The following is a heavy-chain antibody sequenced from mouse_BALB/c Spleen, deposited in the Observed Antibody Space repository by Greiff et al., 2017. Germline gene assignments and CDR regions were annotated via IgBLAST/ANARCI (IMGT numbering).Heavy chain of an antibody. J-gene: IGHJ4*01. Sequence: VQLQQSGTVLARPGASVKMSCKASGYSFTSYWMHWVKQRPGQGLEWIGAIYPGNSDTSYNQKFKGKAKLTAVTSASTAYMELSSLTNEDSAVYYCTRSPYGNSFYYAMDYWGQGTSVTVSS. CDR3: TRSPYGNSFYYAMDY. D-gene: IGHD2-10*02. V-gene: IGHV1-5*01. CDR1: GYSFTSYW. CDR2: IYPGNSDT.